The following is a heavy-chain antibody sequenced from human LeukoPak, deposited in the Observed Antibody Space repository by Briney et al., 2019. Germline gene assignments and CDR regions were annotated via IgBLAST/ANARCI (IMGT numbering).Heavy chain of an antibody. J-gene: IGHJ4*02. CDR1: GFTFSSYS. Sequence: GGSLRLSCAASGFTFSSYSMNWVRQAPGKGLEWVSYISSSSSTIYYADSVKGRFTISRDNAKNSLYLQMNSLRAEDTAVYYCARDLGKSGWFTFDYWGQGTLVTVSS. V-gene: IGHV3-48*01. D-gene: IGHD6-19*01. CDR2: ISSSSSTI. CDR3: ARDLGKSGWFTFDY.